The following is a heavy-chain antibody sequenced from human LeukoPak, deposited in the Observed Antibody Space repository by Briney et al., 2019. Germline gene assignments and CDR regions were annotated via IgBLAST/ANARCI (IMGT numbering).Heavy chain of an antibody. CDR3: AGGGQYYYYGMDV. CDR2: IKQDGSEK. Sequence: TGGSLRLSCAASGFTFSSYWMSWVRQAPGKGLEWVANIKQDGSEKYYVDSVKGRFTISRDNAKNSLYLQMNSLRAEDTAVYFCAGGGQYYYYGMDVWGQGTTVTVSS. J-gene: IGHJ6*02. CDR1: GFTFSSYW. V-gene: IGHV3-7*04.